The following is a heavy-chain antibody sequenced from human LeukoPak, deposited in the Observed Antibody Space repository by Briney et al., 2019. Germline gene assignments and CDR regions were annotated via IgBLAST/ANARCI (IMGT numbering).Heavy chain of an antibody. V-gene: IGHV3-21*01. J-gene: IGHJ1*01. CDR1: GFTFSSYS. CDR2: ISSSSSYI. D-gene: IGHD6-13*01. CDR3: ARGPSIAAAGPQYFQH. Sequence: PGGSLRLSCAASGFTFSSYSMNWVRQAPGKGLEWVSSISSSSSYIYYADSVKGRFTISRDNAKNSLYLQMNSLRAEDTAVYYCARGPSIAAAGPQYFQHWGQGTLVTVSS.